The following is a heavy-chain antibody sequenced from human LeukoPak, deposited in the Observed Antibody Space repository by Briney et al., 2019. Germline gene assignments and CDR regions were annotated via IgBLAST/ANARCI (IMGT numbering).Heavy chain of an antibody. D-gene: IGHD1-1*01. V-gene: IGHV3-7*03. CDR3: AKGKRYPDY. CDR1: GGSISSGGYY. Sequence: ETLSLTCTVSGGSISSGGYYWSRVRQAPGKGLGWVASLNLDGSDKYYVDSVKGRFTISRDNAKNSLYLQMDSLRVEDTAVYYCAKGKRYPDYWGQGTLVTVSS. CDR2: LNLDGSDK. J-gene: IGHJ4*02.